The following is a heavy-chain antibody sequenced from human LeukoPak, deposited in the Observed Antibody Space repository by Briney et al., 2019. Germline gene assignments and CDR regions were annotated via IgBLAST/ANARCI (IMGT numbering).Heavy chain of an antibody. D-gene: IGHD2-8*01. Sequence: GGSLRLSCAASGFTFSNYWMTWVRQAPGKGLEWVGNIKQDGSEKYYVDSVKGRFTISRDNAKNSLYLQMNSLRAEDTAVYFCARVLGCTNGVCHDAFDIWGQGTVVTVSS. J-gene: IGHJ3*02. CDR2: IKQDGSEK. V-gene: IGHV3-7*01. CDR3: ARVLGCTNGVCHDAFDI. CDR1: GFTFSNYW.